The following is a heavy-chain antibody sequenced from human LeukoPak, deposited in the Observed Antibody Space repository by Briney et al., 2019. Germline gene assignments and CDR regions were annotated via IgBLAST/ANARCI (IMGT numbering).Heavy chain of an antibody. D-gene: IGHD2-15*01. J-gene: IGHJ3*02. CDR3: ARKDGPDAFDI. V-gene: IGHV4-39*07. CDR2: IYYSGST. CDR1: GGSISSYY. Sequence: SETQSLTCTVSGGSISSYYWGWIRQPPGKGLEWIGSIYYSGSTYYNPSLRSRVTISVDASKNQCSLKLSSVTAADTAVYYCARKDGPDAFDIWGQGTMVTVSS.